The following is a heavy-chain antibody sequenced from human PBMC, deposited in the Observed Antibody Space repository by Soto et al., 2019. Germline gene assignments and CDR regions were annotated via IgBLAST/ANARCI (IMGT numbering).Heavy chain of an antibody. J-gene: IGHJ4*02. V-gene: IGHV1-69*13. Sequence: SVKVSCKASGGTFSSYAISWVRQAPGQGLEWMGGIIPIFGTTNYAQKFQGRVTITADESTSTAYMELSSLRSEDTAVYYCARAPGRAYYYDSSGYLGYFDYWGQGTLVTVSS. CDR3: ARAPGRAYYYDSSGYLGYFDY. CDR1: GGTFSSYA. CDR2: IIPIFGTT. D-gene: IGHD3-22*01.